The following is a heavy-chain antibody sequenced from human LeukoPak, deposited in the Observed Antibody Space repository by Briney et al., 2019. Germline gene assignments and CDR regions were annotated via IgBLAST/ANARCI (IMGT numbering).Heavy chain of an antibody. CDR2: IQNDGSYK. V-gene: IGHV3-30*02. D-gene: IGHD1-26*01. CDR3: ARDLSVGANFGAFDI. J-gene: IGHJ3*02. Sequence: GGSLRLSCAASGFTFSSYGMHWVRQAPGKGLEWVTFIQNDGSYKDYADSVKGRFTISRDNSKNTLYLQMNSLRAEDTAVYYCARDLSVGANFGAFDIWGQGTMVTVSS. CDR1: GFTFSSYG.